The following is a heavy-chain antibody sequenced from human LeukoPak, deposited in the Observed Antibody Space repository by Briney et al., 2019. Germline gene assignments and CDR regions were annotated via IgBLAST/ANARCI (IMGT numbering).Heavy chain of an antibody. D-gene: IGHD1-26*01. Sequence: GGSLRLSCAASGFTFNSYAMSWVRQAPGRGLKWVSAITNNGDSTYYADSVKGRFTISRDNSKNTLYPQMNSLRAEDTAVYYCAKEGAITFQYWGQGTLVTVSS. CDR1: GFTFNSYA. CDR3: AKEGAITFQY. CDR2: ITNNGDST. V-gene: IGHV3-23*01. J-gene: IGHJ1*01.